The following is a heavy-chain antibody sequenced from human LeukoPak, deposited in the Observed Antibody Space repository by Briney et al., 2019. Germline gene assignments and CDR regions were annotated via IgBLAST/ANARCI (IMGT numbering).Heavy chain of an antibody. V-gene: IGHV3-7*01. J-gene: IGHJ4*02. Sequence: PGGSLRLSCVASGFTFSTFSMTWVRQAPGKGLEWLANIDGDGGEENYVDSVKGRFTISRDNTKSSLYLQMSSLRAEDTAVYYCARDRGPRTGFMVREAYDYWGQGTLVTVSS. D-gene: IGHD3-10*01. CDR1: GFTFSTFS. CDR3: ARDRGPRTGFMVREAYDY. CDR2: IDGDGGEE.